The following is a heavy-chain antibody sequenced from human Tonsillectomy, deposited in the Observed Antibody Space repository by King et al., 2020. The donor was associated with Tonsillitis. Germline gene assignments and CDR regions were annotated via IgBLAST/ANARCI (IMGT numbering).Heavy chain of an antibody. CDR2: TSPGGHST. CDR3: AKDLSLGIVDY. Sequence: VQLVESGGGLVQPGGSLRLSCAASGFTFSGYAMSWVRQAPGKGLEGVSVTSPGGHSTYYADSVKGRFTISRDDAKNTLYLQMNSLRDEDTAIYYCAKDLSLGIVDYWGQGTLVTVSS. V-gene: IGHV3-23*04. CDR1: GFTFSGYA. D-gene: IGHD7-27*01. J-gene: IGHJ4*02.